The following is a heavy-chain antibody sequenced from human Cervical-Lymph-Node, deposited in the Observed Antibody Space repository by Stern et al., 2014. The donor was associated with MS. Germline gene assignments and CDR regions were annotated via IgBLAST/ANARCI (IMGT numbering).Heavy chain of an antibody. J-gene: IGHJ4*02. CDR3: AREATRIIVGIDY. Sequence: QVQLGQSGAKMKKPGASVKVSCKASGYAFTGFFIHWVRQAPGQGLEWMGRLNPNSDDPTYAQNFQDRVTLTRDTSISTAYLELSRLTSADTAVYYCAREATRIIVGIDYWGQGTQVTVSS. V-gene: IGHV1-2*06. CDR1: GYAFTGFF. D-gene: IGHD2/OR15-2a*01. CDR2: LNPNSDDP.